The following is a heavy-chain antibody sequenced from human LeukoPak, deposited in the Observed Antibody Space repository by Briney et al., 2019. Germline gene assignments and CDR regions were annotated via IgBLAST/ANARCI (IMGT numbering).Heavy chain of an antibody. CDR1: GYTFTSYY. CDR3: ARDYKAAAGTRVYYYYGMDV. V-gene: IGHV1-46*01. D-gene: IGHD6-13*01. CDR2: INPSGGST. J-gene: IGHJ6*02. Sequence: GASVKVSCKASGYTFTSYYMHWVRQAPGQGLEWMGIINPSGGSTSYAQKFQGRVTMTRDTSTSTVYMELRSLRSDDTAVYYCARDYKAAAGTRVYYYYGMDVWGQGTTVTVSS.